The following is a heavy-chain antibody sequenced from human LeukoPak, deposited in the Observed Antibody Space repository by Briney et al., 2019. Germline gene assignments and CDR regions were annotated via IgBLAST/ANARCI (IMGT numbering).Heavy chain of an antibody. Sequence: PSETLSLTCTVSGGSVSSTSYYWGWIRQSPGRGLEWIGTVYYSWSTYHNPSLKSRLTISVDTSKNQFSLKLSSVTAADTAVYYCARDSGSYPDYWGQGTLVTVSS. CDR2: VYYSWST. V-gene: IGHV4-39*07. CDR1: GGSVSSTSYY. CDR3: ARDSGSYPDY. J-gene: IGHJ4*02. D-gene: IGHD1-26*01.